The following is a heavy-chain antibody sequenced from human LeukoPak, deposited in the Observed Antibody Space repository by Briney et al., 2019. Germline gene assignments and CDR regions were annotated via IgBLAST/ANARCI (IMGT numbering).Heavy chain of an antibody. CDR3: ATVSYHYDSSGYQGYFQH. CDR2: FDPEDGET. CDR1: EYTLTELS. Sequence: ASVKVSCKVSEYTLTELSMHWVRQAPGKGLEWMGGFDPEDGETIYAQKFQGRVTMTEDTSTDTAYMELSSLRSEDTAMYYCATVSYHYDSSGYQGYFQHWGQGTLVTVSS. V-gene: IGHV1-24*01. D-gene: IGHD3-22*01. J-gene: IGHJ1*01.